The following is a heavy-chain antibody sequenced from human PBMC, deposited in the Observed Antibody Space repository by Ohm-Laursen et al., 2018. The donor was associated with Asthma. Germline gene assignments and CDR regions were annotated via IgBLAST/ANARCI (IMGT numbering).Heavy chain of an antibody. Sequence: GATVKISCKVSGYTLTELSMHWVRQAPGKGLEWMGGFDPEDGETIYAQKFQGRVTMTEDTSTDTAYMELSSLRSEDTAVYYCATDLGYGGTDAFDIWGQGTMVTVSS. CDR2: FDPEDGET. CDR3: ATDLGYGGTDAFDI. V-gene: IGHV1-24*01. D-gene: IGHD4-23*01. J-gene: IGHJ3*02. CDR1: GYTLTELS.